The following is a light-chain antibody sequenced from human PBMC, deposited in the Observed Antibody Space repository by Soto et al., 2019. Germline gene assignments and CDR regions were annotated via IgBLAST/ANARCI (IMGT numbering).Light chain of an antibody. Sequence: AIQMTQSPSSLSASVGDRVTITCRASQGIRNDLGWYQQKPGKAPKLLIYAASSLQSGVPSRFSGSGSGTDFTLTISSLQPEDFTTYYCLQDYNYPRFGQGTKVEIK. CDR3: LQDYNYPR. CDR2: AAS. J-gene: IGKJ1*01. CDR1: QGIRND. V-gene: IGKV1-6*01.